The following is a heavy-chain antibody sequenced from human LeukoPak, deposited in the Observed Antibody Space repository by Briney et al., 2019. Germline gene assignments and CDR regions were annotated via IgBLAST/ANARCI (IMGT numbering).Heavy chain of an antibody. CDR1: GYTFTSYG. J-gene: IGHJ5*02. CDR3: ARDHMYYDFWSGYLQNWFDP. D-gene: IGHD3-3*01. Sequence: GASVKVSCKASGYTFTSYGISWVRQAPGQGLEWMGWISAYNGNTNYAQKLQGRVTVTTDTSTSTAYMELRSLRSDDTAVYYCARDHMYYDFWSGYLQNWFDPWGQGTLVTVSS. CDR2: ISAYNGNT. V-gene: IGHV1-18*01.